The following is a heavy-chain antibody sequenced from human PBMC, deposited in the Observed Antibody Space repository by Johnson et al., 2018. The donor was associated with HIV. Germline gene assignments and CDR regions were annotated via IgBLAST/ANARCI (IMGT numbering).Heavy chain of an antibody. J-gene: IGHJ3*02. CDR2: ISYDGSNK. V-gene: IGHV3-30*04. CDR1: GFTFSSYA. Sequence: ESGGGVVQPGRSLRLSCAASGFTFSSYAMHWVRQAPGKGLEWVAVISYDGSNKYYADSVKGRFTISRDNSKNTLYLQMNSLRAEDTAVYYCARDRAWGDNVVVAAYGAFDIWGQGTMVTVSS. D-gene: IGHD2-15*01. CDR3: ARDRAWGDNVVVAAYGAFDI.